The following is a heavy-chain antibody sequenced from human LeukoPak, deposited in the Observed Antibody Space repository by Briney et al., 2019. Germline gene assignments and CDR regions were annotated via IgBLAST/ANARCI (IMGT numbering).Heavy chain of an antibody. D-gene: IGHD3-9*01. CDR3: AREIFYGLDI. CDR2: TSFDGSNK. CDR1: GFTFRSYA. Sequence: GGSLRLSCAASGFTFRSYAMYWVRQAPGKGLEWVAVTSFDGSNKFYADSVKGRFTISRDNSKTMLYLQMSSLRTEDTAVYYCAREIFYGLDIWGQGTTVTVSS. V-gene: IGHV3-30-3*01. J-gene: IGHJ6*02.